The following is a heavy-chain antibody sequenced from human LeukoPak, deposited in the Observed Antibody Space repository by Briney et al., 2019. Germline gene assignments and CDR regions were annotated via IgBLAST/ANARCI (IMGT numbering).Heavy chain of an antibody. CDR3: ARVVPGISYFDY. Sequence: QAGGSLRLSCAASGFTFSSYWMHWVRQAPGKGLVWVSRINSDGSSTSYADSVKGRFTISRDNSKNTLYLQMNSLRAEDTAVYYCARVVPGISYFDYWGQGTLVTVSS. CDR1: GFTFSSYW. J-gene: IGHJ4*02. D-gene: IGHD3-10*01. V-gene: IGHV3-74*01. CDR2: INSDGSST.